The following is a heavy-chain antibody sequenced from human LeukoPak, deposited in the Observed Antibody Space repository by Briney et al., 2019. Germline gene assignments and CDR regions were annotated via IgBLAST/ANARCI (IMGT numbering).Heavy chain of an antibody. CDR3: ARRAARADYFDY. Sequence: GESPKISCKGSGYSFTSYWIGWVRQMPGKGLEGWGIIYPGDSDTRYSPSFQGQVTISADKSISTAYLQWSSLKASDTAMYYCARRAARADYFDYWGQGTLVTVSS. CDR1: GYSFTSYW. CDR2: IYPGDSDT. J-gene: IGHJ4*02. D-gene: IGHD6-6*01. V-gene: IGHV5-51*01.